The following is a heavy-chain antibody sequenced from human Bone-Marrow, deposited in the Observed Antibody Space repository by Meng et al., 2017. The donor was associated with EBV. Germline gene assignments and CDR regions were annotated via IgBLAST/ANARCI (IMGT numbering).Heavy chain of an antibody. CDR2: IYYSGST. D-gene: IGHD3-22*01. Sequence: QLRLQGSGPGLVKPSETLSLTCTVSGGSISSSSYYWGWIRQPPGKGLEWIGSIYYSGSTYYNPSLKSRVTISVDTSKNQFSLKLSSVTAADTAVYYCARYYYDSSGRFFDYWGQGTPVTVSS. CDR1: GGSISSSSYY. CDR3: ARYYYDSSGRFFDY. V-gene: IGHV4-39*07. J-gene: IGHJ4*02.